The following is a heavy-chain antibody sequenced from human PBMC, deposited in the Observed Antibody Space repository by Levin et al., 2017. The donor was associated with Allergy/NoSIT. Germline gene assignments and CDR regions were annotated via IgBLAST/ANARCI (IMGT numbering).Heavy chain of an antibody. CDR1: GGSFSGYY. J-gene: IGHJ6*03. Sequence: SETLSLTCAVYGGSFSGYYWSWIRQPPGKGLEWIGEINHSGSTNYNPSLKSRVTISVDTSKNQFSLKLSSVTAADTAVYYCARGAQDYGSGNDFTYYVDVWGKGTTVTVSS. D-gene: IGHD3-10*01. CDR2: INHSGST. V-gene: IGHV4-34*01. CDR3: ARGAQDYGSGNDFTYYVDV.